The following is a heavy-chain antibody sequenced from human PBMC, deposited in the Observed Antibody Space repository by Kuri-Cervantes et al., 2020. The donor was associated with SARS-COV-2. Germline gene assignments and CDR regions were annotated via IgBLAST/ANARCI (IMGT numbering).Heavy chain of an antibody. D-gene: IGHD2-15*01. CDR1: GGSFSGYY. Sequence: LSLTCAVYGGSFSGYYWSWIRQPPGKGLEWVGEINHSGSTNYNPSLKSRVTISVDTSKNQFSLKLSSVTAADTAVYYCARLGGPRGYCSGGSCYWFDPWGQGTLVTVSS. CDR3: ARLGGPRGYCSGGSCYWFDP. V-gene: IGHV4-34*01. CDR2: INHSGST. J-gene: IGHJ5*02.